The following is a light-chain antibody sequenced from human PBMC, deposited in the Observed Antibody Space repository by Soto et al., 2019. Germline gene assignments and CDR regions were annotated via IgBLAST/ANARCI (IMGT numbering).Light chain of an antibody. CDR2: DAS. V-gene: IGKV1-5*01. Sequence: DIQMTLSPSTLSAHVGDRVTITCRASQSISRLLAWYQQKPGKAPKLLIYDASSLESGVPSRFSGSGSGTEFTLTISSLQPDDFATYHCQQYNSGSVVTFGGVTKV. CDR1: QSISRL. J-gene: IGKJ4*01. CDR3: QQYNSGSVVT.